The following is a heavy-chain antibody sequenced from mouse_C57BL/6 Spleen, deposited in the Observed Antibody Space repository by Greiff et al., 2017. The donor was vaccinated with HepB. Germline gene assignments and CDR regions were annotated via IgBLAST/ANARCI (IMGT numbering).Heavy chain of an antibody. J-gene: IGHJ4*01. V-gene: IGHV1-80*01. D-gene: IGHD2-4*01. CDR3: ARSDYDLYAMDY. CDR2: IYPGDGDT. Sequence: VQLQQSGAELVKPGASVKISCKASGYAFSSYWMNWVKQRPGKGLEWIGQIYPGDGDTNYNGKFKGKATLTADKSSSTAYMQLSSLTSEDSAVYFCARSDYDLYAMDYWGQGTSVTVSS. CDR1: GYAFSSYW.